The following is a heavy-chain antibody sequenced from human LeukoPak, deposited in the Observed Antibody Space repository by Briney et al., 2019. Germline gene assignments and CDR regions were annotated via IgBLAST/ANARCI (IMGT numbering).Heavy chain of an antibody. D-gene: IGHD5-12*01. J-gene: IGHJ4*02. Sequence: GESLKISCKGSGYRFTSYWIGWVRQMPGKGLEWMGNIYPGDSDTRYSPSFQGQVTISADKSISTAYLQRSSLKASDTAMYYCARHANGYDNSYFDYWGQGTLVTVSS. CDR1: GYRFTSYW. CDR3: ARHANGYDNSYFDY. V-gene: IGHV5-51*01. CDR2: IYPGDSDT.